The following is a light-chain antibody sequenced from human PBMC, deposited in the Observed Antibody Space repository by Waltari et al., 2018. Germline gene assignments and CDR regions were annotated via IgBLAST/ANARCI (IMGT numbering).Light chain of an antibody. J-gene: IGKJ5*01. V-gene: IGKV3-15*01. Sequence: EIVMTQSPATLSVSPGETATLSCRASHSVSSNVAWYQKKPGQAPRLLIYDASTRGTSIPAKFRGSGSGTEFTLTISSLQSEDFAVYYCQQYNRWPPITFGHGTRLEIK. CDR1: HSVSSN. CDR3: QQYNRWPPIT. CDR2: DAS.